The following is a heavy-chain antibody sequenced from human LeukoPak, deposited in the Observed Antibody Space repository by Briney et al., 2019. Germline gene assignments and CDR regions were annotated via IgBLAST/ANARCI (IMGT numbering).Heavy chain of an antibody. CDR3: ARNAQYCSTSSCYFFDY. CDR2: IYHSEST. Sequence: SETLSLTCAVSGYSISSDYYWGWILQPPGKGLEWIGSIYHSESTYYNPSLKSRVLISVDTSKNQFSLKLSSVTAADTAVYYCARNAQYCSTSSCYFFDYWGQGTLVTVSS. D-gene: IGHD2-2*01. J-gene: IGHJ4*02. CDR1: GYSISSDYY. V-gene: IGHV4-38-2*01.